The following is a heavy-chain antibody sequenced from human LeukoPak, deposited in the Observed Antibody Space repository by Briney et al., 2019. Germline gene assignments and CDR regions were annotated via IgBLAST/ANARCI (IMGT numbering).Heavy chain of an antibody. J-gene: IGHJ1*01. CDR2: ISGSGGST. CDR1: GFTFSSYA. CDR3: AKVGGRKGEYFQH. Sequence: PGGSLGLSCAASGFTFSSYAMSWVRQAPGKGREWVSAISGSGGSTYYADSVKGRFTISRDNSKNTLYLQMNSLRAEDTAVYYCAKVGGRKGEYFQHWGQGTLVTVSS. V-gene: IGHV3-23*01. D-gene: IGHD6-25*01.